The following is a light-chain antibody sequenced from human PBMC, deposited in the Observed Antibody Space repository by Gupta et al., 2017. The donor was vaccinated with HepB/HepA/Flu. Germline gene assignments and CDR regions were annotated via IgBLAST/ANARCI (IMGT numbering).Light chain of an antibody. CDR2: YKSDSNK. CDR1: TGINVAAYN. J-gene: IGLJ2*01. Sequence: QAVLTQPSSLSASPGASGSLTCTLRTGINVAAYNIYWFRQKPGSPPQYLLRYKSDSNKYQGSGVPRRFSGSRDVSANAAILLISGLQSEDEADYHCMMWLNSAWFFGGGTKLTVL. V-gene: IGLV5-45*02. CDR3: MMWLNSAWF.